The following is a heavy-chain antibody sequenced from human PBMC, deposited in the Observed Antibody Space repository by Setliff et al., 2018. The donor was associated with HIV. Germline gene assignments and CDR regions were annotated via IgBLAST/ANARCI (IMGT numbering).Heavy chain of an antibody. D-gene: IGHD4-17*01. V-gene: IGHV3-30*02. CDR2: IRYDGSNK. CDR3: ATIYDYGDYDHDF. CDR1: GFTFSSYG. Sequence: GGSLRLSCAASGFTFSSYGMHWVRQAPGKGLEWVAFIRYDGSNKYYADSVKGRFTISRDNSKNTLYLHMNSLRAEDTAIYYCATIYDYGDYDHDFWGQGTLVTVSS. J-gene: IGHJ4*02.